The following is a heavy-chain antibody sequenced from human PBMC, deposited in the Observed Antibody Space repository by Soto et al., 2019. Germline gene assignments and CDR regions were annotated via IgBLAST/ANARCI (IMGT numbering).Heavy chain of an antibody. Sequence: QAGGSLRLSCADSGFIFSNYAMSWVRQAPGKGLEWVSSISSSGGNIYYADSVKGRFTISRDNSKNTLYLQMNSLRAEDTAVYYCAKHFPPLTTAGDLNWFDPWGQGTLVTVSS. CDR1: GFIFSNYA. CDR3: AKHFPPLTTAGDLNWFDP. V-gene: IGHV3-23*01. CDR2: ISSSGGNI. J-gene: IGHJ5*02. D-gene: IGHD6-13*01.